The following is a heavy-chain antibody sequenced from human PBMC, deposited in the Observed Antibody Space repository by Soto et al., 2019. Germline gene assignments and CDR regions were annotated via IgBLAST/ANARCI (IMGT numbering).Heavy chain of an antibody. Sequence: QTGGSLRLSCAASGFTFSSYAMSWVRQAPGKGLEWVSAISGSGGSTYYADSVKGRFTISRDNSKNTLYLQMNSLRAEDTAVYYCAKDLVGTTAVHYYYYGMDVWGQGTTVTVSS. CDR2: ISGSGGST. CDR3: AKDLVGTTAVHYYYYGMDV. D-gene: IGHD4-4*01. V-gene: IGHV3-23*01. J-gene: IGHJ6*02. CDR1: GFTFSSYA.